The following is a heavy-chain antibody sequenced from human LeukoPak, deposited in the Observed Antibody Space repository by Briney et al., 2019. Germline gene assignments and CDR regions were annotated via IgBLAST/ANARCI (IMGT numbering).Heavy chain of an antibody. CDR2: ISKDGGNK. J-gene: IGHJ4*02. V-gene: IGHV3-43*02. CDR1: GFTFDEHD. Sequence: GGSLRLSCAASGFTFDEHDMYWVRQVPGKGLEWVCLISKDGGNKHYADSVKGRFSISRDNNRNSLSLQMNSLRSEDTALYFCAKRSGAPNNFDYWGQGAMVTVSS. CDR3: AKRSGAPNNFDY. D-gene: IGHD1-1*01.